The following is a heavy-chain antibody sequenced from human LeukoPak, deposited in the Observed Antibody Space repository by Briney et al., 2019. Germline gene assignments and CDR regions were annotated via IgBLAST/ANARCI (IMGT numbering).Heavy chain of an antibody. CDR2: MSSSGRST. Sequence: GGSLRLSCAASGFILSDYYMTWIRQAPGKGLEWISYMSSSGRSTYYADSVKGRFAISRDNAKNPLYLQMNNLRAEDTAVYYCARSPYYYYYYYMDVWGKGTTVTVSS. CDR1: GFILSDYY. V-gene: IGHV3-11*04. J-gene: IGHJ6*03. CDR3: ARSPYYYYYYYMDV.